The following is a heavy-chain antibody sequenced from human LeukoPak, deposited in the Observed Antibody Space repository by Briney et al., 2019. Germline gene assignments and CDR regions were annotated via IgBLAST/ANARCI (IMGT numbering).Heavy chain of an antibody. CDR2: ISSSGSTI. CDR3: ASRIRGYSGSRREQWLARGSYFDY. V-gene: IGHV3-48*03. J-gene: IGHJ4*02. Sequence: GGSLRLSCAASGFTFSSYEMNWVRQAPGKGLEWVSYISSSGSTIYYADSVKGRFTISRDNSKNTLYLQMNSLRAEDTAVYYCASRIRGYSGSRREQWLARGSYFDYWGQGTLVTVSS. D-gene: IGHD5-12*01. CDR1: GFTFSSYE.